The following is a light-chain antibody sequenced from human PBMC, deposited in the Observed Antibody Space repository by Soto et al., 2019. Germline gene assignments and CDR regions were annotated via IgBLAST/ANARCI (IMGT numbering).Light chain of an antibody. Sequence: QSVLTQPASVSGSPGQSITISCTGTSSDVGGYNYVSWYQQHPGKAPKLMIYEVSNRPSGVSNRFSGSKSGNTASLTISGLQAEXEADYYCSSYTSSSTLVFGTGTKLTV. J-gene: IGLJ1*01. CDR1: SSDVGGYNY. CDR2: EVS. V-gene: IGLV2-14*01. CDR3: SSYTSSSTLV.